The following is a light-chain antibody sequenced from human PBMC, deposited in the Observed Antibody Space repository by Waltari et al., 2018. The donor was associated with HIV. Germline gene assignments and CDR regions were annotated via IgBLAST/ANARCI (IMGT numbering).Light chain of an antibody. CDR2: EDN. V-gene: IGLV6-57*02. J-gene: IGLJ3*02. CDR3: QSYDSSNRWV. Sequence: NFMLTQPHSVSESPGEPVSILCPGRSGRFARKYAQWDQQRPGSAPTTVIYEDNQRPSGVPDRFSGSIDSSSNSASLTISGLKTEDEADYYCQSYDSSNRWVFGGGTKLTVL. CDR1: SGRFARKY.